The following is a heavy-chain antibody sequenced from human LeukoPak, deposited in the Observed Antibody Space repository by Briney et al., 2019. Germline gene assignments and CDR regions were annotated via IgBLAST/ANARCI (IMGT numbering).Heavy chain of an antibody. CDR2: SNAGNGNT. CDR3: ARGKSLYSGSSETVDY. V-gene: IGHV1-3*02. D-gene: IGHD1-26*01. J-gene: IGHJ4*02. Sequence: ASVKVSCKASGYTFTSYAMRWVRQAPGQRLEWMGWSNAGNGNTKYSQEFQGRVTITRDTSASTAYMEPSSLRSEDMAVYYCARGKSLYSGSSETVDYWGQGTLVTVSS. CDR1: GYTFTSYA.